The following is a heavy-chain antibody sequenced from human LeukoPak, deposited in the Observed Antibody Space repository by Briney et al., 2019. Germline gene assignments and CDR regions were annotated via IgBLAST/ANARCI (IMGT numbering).Heavy chain of an antibody. CDR2: IYSGGST. D-gene: IGHD1-26*01. J-gene: IGHJ4*02. CDR1: GFTVSSNY. V-gene: IGHV3-53*01. Sequence: GGSLRLSCAAYGFTVSSNYMSWVRQAPGKGLEWVSVIYSGGSTYYADSVKGRFTISRDNSKNTLYLQMNSLRAEDTAVYYYASSGSYFPYYFDYWGQGTLVTVSS. CDR3: ASSGSYFPYYFDY.